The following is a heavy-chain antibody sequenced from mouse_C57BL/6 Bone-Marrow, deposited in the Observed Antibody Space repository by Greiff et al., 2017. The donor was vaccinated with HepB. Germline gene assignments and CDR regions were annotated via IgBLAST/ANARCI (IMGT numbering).Heavy chain of an antibody. CDR1: GYTFTSYW. CDR3: AREDTTVVADFDY. Sequence: QVQLQQPGAELVLPGASVKLSCKASGYTFTSYWMHWVKQRPGQGLEWIGEIDPSDSYTNYHQKFKGKFTLTVDKSSSTAYMQLSSLTSEDSAVYYCAREDTTVVADFDYWGRGTTLTGSS. V-gene: IGHV1-69*01. CDR2: IDPSDSYT. D-gene: IGHD1-1*01. J-gene: IGHJ2*01.